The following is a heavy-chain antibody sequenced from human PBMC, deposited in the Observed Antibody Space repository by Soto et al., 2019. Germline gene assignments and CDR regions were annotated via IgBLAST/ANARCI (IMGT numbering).Heavy chain of an antibody. V-gene: IGHV4-31*03. CDR1: GDSISGGASF. CDR2: VYYSGSS. CDR3: AKLSCTSSTCYFPGWFDP. D-gene: IGHD2-2*01. J-gene: IGHJ5*02. Sequence: LSLTCTVSGDSISGGASFWSWIRQPPGKGLEWIANVYYSGSSDYNPSLKSRLTISVDTTKNQFSLQLKSMTAADTAVYYCAKLSCTSSTCYFPGWFDPWGQGTLVTVSS.